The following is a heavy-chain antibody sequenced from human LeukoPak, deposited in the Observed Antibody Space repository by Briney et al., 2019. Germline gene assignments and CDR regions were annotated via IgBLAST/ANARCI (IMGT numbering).Heavy chain of an antibody. V-gene: IGHV1-8*01. CDR3: ARGAPKYYDFWSGYYGYYYYGMDV. CDR2: MNPNSGNT. J-gene: IGHJ6*02. Sequence: ASVKVSCKASGYTFTSYDINWVRQATGQGPEWMGWMNPNSGNTGYAQKFQGRVTMTRNTSISTAYMELSSLRSEDTAVYYCARGAPKYYDFWSGYYGYYYYGMDVWGQGTTVTVSS. CDR1: GYTFTSYD. D-gene: IGHD3-3*01.